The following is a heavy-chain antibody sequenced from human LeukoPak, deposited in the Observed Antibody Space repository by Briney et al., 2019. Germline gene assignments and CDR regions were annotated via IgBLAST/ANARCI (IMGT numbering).Heavy chain of an antibody. CDR2: INHSGST. J-gene: IGHJ4*02. CDR3: ARVGATKVIDY. V-gene: IGHV4-34*01. CDR1: GGSFSGYY. D-gene: IGHD1-26*01. Sequence: SETLSLTCAVYGGSFSGYYWSWIRQPPGKGLEWIGEINHSGSTNYNPSLKSRVTISVDTSKNQFSLKLSSVTAADTAVYYRARVGATKVIDYWGQGTLVTVSS.